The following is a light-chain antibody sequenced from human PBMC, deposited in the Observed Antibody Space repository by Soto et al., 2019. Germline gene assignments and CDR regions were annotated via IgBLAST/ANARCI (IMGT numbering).Light chain of an antibody. CDR1: QSVLYRSNSKNY. Sequence: DIVMTQSPDSLAVSLGERATIHCKSSQSVLYRSNSKNYLAWYQQKPRQSPKLLFYWASTREAGVPDRFSGSGSGTDFTLTISSLQAEDAAIYYCQQYYATPYTFGQGTKLEIK. CDR3: QQYYATPYT. V-gene: IGKV4-1*01. CDR2: WAS. J-gene: IGKJ2*01.